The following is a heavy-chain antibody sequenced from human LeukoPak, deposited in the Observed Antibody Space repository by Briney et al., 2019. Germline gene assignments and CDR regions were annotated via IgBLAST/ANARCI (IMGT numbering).Heavy chain of an antibody. CDR2: INPTVGDT. V-gene: IGHV1-46*01. D-gene: IGHD6-13*01. Sequence: ASVKVSCKASGYTLTSYYMHWVRQAPGQGLEWMGIINPTVGDTIYAQKFQGRVTMTRDMSTSTVYMELSSLRSDDTAVYYCARYGFSTIWQGGWHAFDIWGHGTMVTVSS. CDR3: ARYGFSTIWQGGWHAFDI. J-gene: IGHJ3*02. CDR1: GYTLTSYY.